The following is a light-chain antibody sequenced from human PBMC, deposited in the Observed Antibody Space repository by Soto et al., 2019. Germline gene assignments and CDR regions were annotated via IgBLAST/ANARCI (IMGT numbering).Light chain of an antibody. CDR2: DAS. V-gene: IGKV3D-20*01. J-gene: IGKJ2*01. Sequence: EIVLTQSPATLYLSPGERATLSCGASQSVSRSYVAWYQQKPGLAPRLLIYDASSMATGIPDSFSGSGSVTDFTLTIIRLEPEDFGVYYCQTYGSSPYTFGQGTKLAIK. CDR3: QTYGSSPYT. CDR1: QSVSRSY.